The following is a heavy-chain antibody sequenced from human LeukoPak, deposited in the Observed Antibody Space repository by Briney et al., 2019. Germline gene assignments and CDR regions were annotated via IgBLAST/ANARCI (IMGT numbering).Heavy chain of an antibody. V-gene: IGHV1-3*03. CDR3: ATERMATRPFDY. CDR1: GYTFTNYA. CDR2: INAVTGDT. Sequence: GASVKVSCKASGYTFTNYAMHWVRQAPGQRLEWMGWINAVTGDTKYSQEFQGRVTITRDTSASTTYMELSSLRSEDMAVYYCATERMATRPFDYWGQGTLVTVSS. J-gene: IGHJ4*02. D-gene: IGHD5-24*01.